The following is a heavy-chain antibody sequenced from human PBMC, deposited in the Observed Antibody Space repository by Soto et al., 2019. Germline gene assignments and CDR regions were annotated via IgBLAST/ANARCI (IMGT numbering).Heavy chain of an antibody. CDR1: GDSISRDGSS. J-gene: IGHJ4*01. Sequence: QVQLQESGSGLVKPSETLVLTCTVSGDSISRDGSSWSWLRQPPGKGLEWIGYIYHSGATYYNPALQSRVTTSVAKSKNQFSLRLASVTAADTAVYYCAREMSYYFDSWGHGTLVTGSS. CDR3: AREMSYYFDS. CDR2: IYHSGAT. V-gene: IGHV4-30-2*01.